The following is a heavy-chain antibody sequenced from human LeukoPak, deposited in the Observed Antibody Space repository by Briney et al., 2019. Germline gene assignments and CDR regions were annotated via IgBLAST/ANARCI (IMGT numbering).Heavy chain of an antibody. V-gene: IGHV1-69*13. Sequence: ASVKVSCKASGGTFSSYAISWVRQAPGQGLEWMGGIIPIFGTANYAQKFQGRVTITADESTNTAYMELSSLRSEDTAVYYCAILNMNIVVVPAAIGAYYFDYWGQGTLVTVSS. CDR3: AILNMNIVVVPAAIGAYYFDY. J-gene: IGHJ4*02. CDR2: IIPIFGTA. CDR1: GGTFSSYA. D-gene: IGHD2-2*02.